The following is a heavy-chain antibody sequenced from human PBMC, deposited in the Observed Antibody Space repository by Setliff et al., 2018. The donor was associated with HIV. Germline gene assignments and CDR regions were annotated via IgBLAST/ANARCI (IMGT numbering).Heavy chain of an antibody. Sequence: ASVKVSCKASGYTFTGYYMHWVRQAPGQGLEWMGWINPNSGGTNYAQKFQGRVTMTRDTSISTAYMELSRLRSDDTAVYYCARATMVRGANNWFDPWGQGTLVT. V-gene: IGHV1-2*02. CDR1: GYTFTGYY. CDR3: ARATMVRGANNWFDP. J-gene: IGHJ5*02. CDR2: INPNSGGT. D-gene: IGHD3-10*01.